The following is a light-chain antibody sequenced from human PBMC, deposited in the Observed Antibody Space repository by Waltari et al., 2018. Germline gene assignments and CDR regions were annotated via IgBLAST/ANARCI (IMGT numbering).Light chain of an antibody. CDR3: AAWDGTWDGGLYDCV. Sequence: QSVLIQPPSISGTPGQRVTISCSGSSSDIGSNTVHWYQQLPGTAPRLLIYDNYMGPAGVPARFTASKSGTSASLTINGLRFEDEGDYFCAAWDGTWDGGLYDCVFGTGTTVIVL. CDR1: SSDIGSNT. CDR2: DNY. V-gene: IGLV1-44*01. J-gene: IGLJ1*01.